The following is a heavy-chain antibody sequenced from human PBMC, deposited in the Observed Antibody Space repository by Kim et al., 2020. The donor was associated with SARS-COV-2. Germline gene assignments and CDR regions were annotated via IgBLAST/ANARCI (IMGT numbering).Heavy chain of an antibody. J-gene: IGHJ4*02. CDR2: INPSGGST. Sequence: ASVKVSCKASGYTFTSYYMHWVRQAPGQGLEWMGIINPSGGSTSYAQKFQGRVTMTRDTSTSTVYMELSSLRSEDTAVYYCARDPYYDYVWGSYRSGFDYRGQGTLVTVSS. D-gene: IGHD3-16*02. CDR3: ARDPYYDYVWGSYRSGFDY. V-gene: IGHV1-46*01. CDR1: GYTFTSYY.